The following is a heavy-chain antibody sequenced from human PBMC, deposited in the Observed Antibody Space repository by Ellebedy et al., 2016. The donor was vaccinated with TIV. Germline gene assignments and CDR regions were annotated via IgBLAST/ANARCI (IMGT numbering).Heavy chain of an antibody. CDR3: ARDPALPRGRFDT. V-gene: IGHV4-39*07. CDR1: GGSISTSSYY. CDR2: IYYSGSA. Sequence: MPSETLSLTCTVSGGSISTSSYYWGWIRQPPGKGLEWNGSIYYSGSAYYDPSLKSRVTVSVDTSKHQFSLNLSSVTAADTAVYYCARDPALPRGRFDTWGQGTLVTVSS. J-gene: IGHJ5*02.